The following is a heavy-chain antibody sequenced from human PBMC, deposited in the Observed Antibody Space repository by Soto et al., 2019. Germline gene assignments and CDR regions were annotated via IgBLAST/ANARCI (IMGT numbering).Heavy chain of an antibody. CDR1: GGCISSGGYY. CDR2: IYYSGST. D-gene: IGHD6-13*01. CDR3: ARERPDGSRLDP. Sequence: QVQLQESGPGLVKPSQTLSLTGTVSGGCISSGGYYWSWIRQPPGKGLEWIGYIYYSGSTYYNPSLKSRVTISVDTTKNQFDLKLSSVTAGDTGVYDCARERPDGSRLDPWGQGTLVTVSS. V-gene: IGHV4-30-4*01. J-gene: IGHJ5*02.